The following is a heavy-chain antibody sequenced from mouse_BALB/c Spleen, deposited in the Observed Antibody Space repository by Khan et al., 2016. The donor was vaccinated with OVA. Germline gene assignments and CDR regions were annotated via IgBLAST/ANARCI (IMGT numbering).Heavy chain of an antibody. CDR1: GYTFTSYT. J-gene: IGHJ1*01. CDR3: VRSGAYYRYDGYFDV. Sequence: QVQLQQSGAELARPGASVKMSCKASGYTFTSYTMHWVKQRPGQGLEWIGYITPSNTYTNYNQKFKDKATLTADKSYNTAYMQMSSLTSEDSAVXYCVRSGAYYRYDGYFDVWGAGTTVTVSS. D-gene: IGHD2-14*01. V-gene: IGHV1-4*01. CDR2: ITPSNTYT.